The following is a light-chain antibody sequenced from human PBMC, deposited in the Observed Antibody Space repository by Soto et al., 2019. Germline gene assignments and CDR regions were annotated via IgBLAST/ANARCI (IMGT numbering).Light chain of an antibody. CDR1: SSDIGRYNY. V-gene: IGLV2-14*03. CDR3: CSYTGGNTMV. J-gene: IGLJ2*01. CDR2: HVS. Sequence: QSALTQPASVSGSPGQSITISCTGTSSDIGRYNYVSWYQHHPGKAPKLIIFHVSLRPSGISNHFSGSKSGNTASLTISGLQAEDEGTYYCCSYTGGNTMVFGGGTKLTVL.